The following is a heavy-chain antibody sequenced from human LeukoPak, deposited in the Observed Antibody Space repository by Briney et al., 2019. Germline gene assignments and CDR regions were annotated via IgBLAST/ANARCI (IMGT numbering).Heavy chain of an antibody. V-gene: IGHV5-51*01. CDR3: AVRGYYYDSTFDY. CDR2: IYSGDSDT. D-gene: IGHD3-22*01. CDR1: GYSFTSYW. Sequence: GESLKISCKGSGYSFTSYWIAWVRPIPGKGLEWMGIIYSGDSDTRYSPSFQGQVTLPADKSIRTAYLQWNCLAASATPRYCFAVRGYYYDSTFDYWGQGTLVTVPS. J-gene: IGHJ4*02.